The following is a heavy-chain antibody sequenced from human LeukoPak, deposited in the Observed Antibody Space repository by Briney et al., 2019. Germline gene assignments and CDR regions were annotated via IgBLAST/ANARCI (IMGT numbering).Heavy chain of an antibody. CDR1: GGSISNFY. V-gene: IGHV4-4*07. CDR2: VSTSGAT. CDR3: ASLFIDTSGSVDQ. D-gene: IGHD3-22*01. J-gene: IGHJ5*02. Sequence: SETLSLTYTLSGGSISNFYGSWIRHPAWKGLEWIGRVSTSGATNYNPPLKSRVTMSPATSNNQFSLSRRSMTAADTAVYYCASLFIDTSGSVDQWGQGTLVTVSS.